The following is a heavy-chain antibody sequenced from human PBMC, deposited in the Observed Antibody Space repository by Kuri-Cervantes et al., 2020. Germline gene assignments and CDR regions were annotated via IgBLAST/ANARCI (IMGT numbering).Heavy chain of an antibody. D-gene: IGHD3-3*01. CDR3: AREIFGGTSGVRYYYYGMDV. J-gene: IGHJ6*02. V-gene: IGHV4-4*07. Sequence: ESLKISCTVSGGSISSYYWSWIRQPAGKGLEWIGRIYTSGSTNYNPSLKSRVTMSVDTSKNLFSLKLSSVTAADTAVYYCAREIFGGTSGVRYYYYGMDVWGQGTTVTVSS. CDR2: IYTSGST. CDR1: GGSISSYY.